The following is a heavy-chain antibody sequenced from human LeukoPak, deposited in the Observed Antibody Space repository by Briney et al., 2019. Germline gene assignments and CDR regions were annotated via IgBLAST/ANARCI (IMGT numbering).Heavy chain of an antibody. V-gene: IGHV3-23*01. CDR2: ISGSGGST. CDR1: GFTFSSYA. J-gene: IGHJ4*02. CDR3: AKDQRYCTNGVCHRVVDY. D-gene: IGHD2-8*01. Sequence: GGSLRLSCAASGFTFSSYAMSWVRQAPGKGLEWVSAISGSGGSTSYADSVKGRFTISRDNSKNTLYLQMNSLRAEDTAVYYCAKDQRYCTNGVCHRVVDYWGQGTLVTVSS.